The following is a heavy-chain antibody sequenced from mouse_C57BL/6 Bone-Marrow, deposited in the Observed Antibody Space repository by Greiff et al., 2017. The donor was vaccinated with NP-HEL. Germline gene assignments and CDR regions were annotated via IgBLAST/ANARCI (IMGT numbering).Heavy chain of an antibody. V-gene: IGHV10-1*01. CDR1: GFSFNTYA. CDR3: VRALTEEDAMDY. J-gene: IGHJ4*01. CDR2: IRSKSNNYAT. D-gene: IGHD4-1*01. Sequence: EVKLVEPGGGLVQPKGSLKLSCAASGFSFNTYAMNWVRQAPGKGLEWVARIRSKSNNYATYYADSGKDRFTISRDDSESMLYLQMNNLKTEDTAMYYCVRALTEEDAMDYWGQGTSVTVSS.